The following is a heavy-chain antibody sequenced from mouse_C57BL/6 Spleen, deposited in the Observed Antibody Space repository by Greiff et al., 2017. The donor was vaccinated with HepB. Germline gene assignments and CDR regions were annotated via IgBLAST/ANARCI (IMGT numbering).Heavy chain of an antibody. CDR1: GYTFTDYY. D-gene: IGHD2-4*01. CDR3: ARGIYYDYPFAY. Sequence: VQLKHSGPELVKPGASVKISCKASGYTFTDYYMNWVKQSHGKSLEWIGDINPNNGGTSYNQKFKGKATLTVDKSSSTAYMELRSLTSEDSAVYYCARGIYYDYPFAYWGQGTLVTVSA. V-gene: IGHV1-26*01. CDR2: INPNNGGT. J-gene: IGHJ3*01.